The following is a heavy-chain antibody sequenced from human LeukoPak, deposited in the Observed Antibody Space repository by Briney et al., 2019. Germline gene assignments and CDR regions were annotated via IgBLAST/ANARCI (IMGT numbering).Heavy chain of an antibody. CDR3: ARMTTGPYFDY. J-gene: IGHJ4*02. D-gene: IGHD4-11*01. V-gene: IGHV4-39*01. CDR1: GGSISRSDYY. Sequence: PSETLSHTCTVSGGSISRSDYYWGWIRQPPGKGLEWIGSMHYSGSAFYNPSLKSRVTISVDTSKRQFSLRLSSATAADTAVYYCARMTTGPYFDYWGQGTLVTVSS. CDR2: MHYSGSA.